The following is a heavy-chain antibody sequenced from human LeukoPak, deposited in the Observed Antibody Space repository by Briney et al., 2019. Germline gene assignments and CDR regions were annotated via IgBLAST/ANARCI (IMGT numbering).Heavy chain of an antibody. CDR3: ASEFAM. D-gene: IGHD2-2*01. Sequence: SETLSLTCTVSGGSINSGSYYYWSWIRQPAGKGLEWIGRIYTSGNTNYYPSLKSRVTISIDTSKNQVSLKLSSVTAADTAVYYCASEFAMWGQGTLVTVSS. V-gene: IGHV4-61*02. CDR2: IYTSGNT. J-gene: IGHJ4*02. CDR1: GGSINSGSYYY.